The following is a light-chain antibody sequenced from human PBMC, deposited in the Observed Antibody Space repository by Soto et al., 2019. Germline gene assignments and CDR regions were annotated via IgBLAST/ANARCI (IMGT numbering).Light chain of an antibody. Sequence: QSALTQPASVSGSPGQSITISCTGTSSDVGSYNLVSWYQQHPGKAPKLMIYEGSKRPSGVSNRFSGSKSGNTASLTISGLQAEDEADYYCCSYAGSSLLVFGGGTQLTVL. CDR1: SSDVGSYNL. CDR2: EGS. J-gene: IGLJ3*02. CDR3: CSYAGSSLLV. V-gene: IGLV2-23*01.